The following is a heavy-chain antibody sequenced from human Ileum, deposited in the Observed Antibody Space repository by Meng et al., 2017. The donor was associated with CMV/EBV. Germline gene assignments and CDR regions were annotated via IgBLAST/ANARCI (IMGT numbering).Heavy chain of an antibody. CDR2: VYPGDSDI. J-gene: IGHJ3*02. CDR3: AREFYDSGGFAHNTFDI. D-gene: IGHD3-22*01. CDR1: GFTFTNYW. V-gene: IGHV5-51*01. Sequence: GGSLRLSCKCSGFTFTNYWIGWVRQLPGKGLEWMGIVYPGDSDIRYSPSFRGQVTISADKSNTTAYLQWNSLKASDTAMYFCAREFYDSGGFAHNTFDIWGQGTMVTVSS.